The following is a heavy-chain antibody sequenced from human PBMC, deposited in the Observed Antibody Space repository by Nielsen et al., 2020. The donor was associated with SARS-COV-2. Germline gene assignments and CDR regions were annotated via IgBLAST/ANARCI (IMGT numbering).Heavy chain of an antibody. CDR2: IFYTGNT. V-gene: IGHV4-39*07. J-gene: IGHJ4*02. CDR3: ARDRRTGGCFDS. D-gene: IGHD1/OR15-1a*01. Sequence: SETLSLTCSVSGASINSRDYYWGWFRQSPGEGLQWIGSIFYTGNTYNNPSLESRLSMSIDPSTNQYSLRLTSLTAADTAVYYCARDRRTGGCFDSWGPGILVTVSS. CDR1: GASINSRDYY.